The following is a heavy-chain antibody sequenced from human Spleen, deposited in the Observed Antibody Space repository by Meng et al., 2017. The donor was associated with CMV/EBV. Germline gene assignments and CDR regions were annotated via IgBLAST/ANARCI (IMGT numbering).Heavy chain of an antibody. V-gene: IGHV3-9*01. J-gene: IGHJ6*02. Sequence: SLKISCAASGFTFDDYAMHWVRQAPGKGLEWVSGISWNSGSIGYADSVKGRFTISRDNAKNSLYLQMNSLRAEDTALYYCARDTSIAAPGYYGLDVWGQGTTVTVS. CDR1: GFTFDDYA. D-gene: IGHD6-6*01. CDR3: ARDTSIAAPGYYGLDV. CDR2: ISWNSGSI.